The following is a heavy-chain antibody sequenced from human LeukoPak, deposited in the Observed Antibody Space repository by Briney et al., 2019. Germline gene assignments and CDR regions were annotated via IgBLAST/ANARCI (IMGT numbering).Heavy chain of an antibody. D-gene: IGHD2-2*01. V-gene: IGHV1-2*02. Sequence: ASVKVSCKASGYTFTGYYMHWVRQAPGQGLEWMGWINPNSGGTNYAQKFQGRVTMTRDTSISTAYMELSRLRSDDTAVYYCARADEDIVVVPADLWGQGTLVTVSS. CDR3: ARADEDIVVVPADL. J-gene: IGHJ5*02. CDR1: GYTFTGYY. CDR2: INPNSGGT.